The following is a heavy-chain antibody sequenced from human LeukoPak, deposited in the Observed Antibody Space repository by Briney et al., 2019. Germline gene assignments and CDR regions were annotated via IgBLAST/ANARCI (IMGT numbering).Heavy chain of an antibody. CDR1: GYSISSGYY. CDR2: IYHSGST. CDR3: ARSAFAEGYFDL. V-gene: IGHV4-38-2*02. Sequence: SETLSLTCTVSGYSISSGYYWGWIRQPPGKGLEWIGSIYHSGSTYYNPSLKSRVTISVDTSKNQFSLKLSSVTAADTAVYYCARSAFAEGYFDLWGRGTLVTASS. J-gene: IGHJ2*01.